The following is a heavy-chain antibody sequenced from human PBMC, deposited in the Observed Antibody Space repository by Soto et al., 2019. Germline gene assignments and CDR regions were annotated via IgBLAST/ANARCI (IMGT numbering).Heavy chain of an antibody. CDR2: ISGSVGST. J-gene: IGHJ4*02. V-gene: IGHV3-23*01. Sequence: LKLSCAVSRLSLASHDCSWVRQAPGKGLELVSAISGSVGSTYYADSVKGRFTISRDNSKNTLYLQMNSLRAEDTAVYYCAKDDSSSWYREYYFDYWGQGT. D-gene: IGHD6-13*01. CDR3: AKDDSSSWYREYYFDY. CDR1: RLSLASHD.